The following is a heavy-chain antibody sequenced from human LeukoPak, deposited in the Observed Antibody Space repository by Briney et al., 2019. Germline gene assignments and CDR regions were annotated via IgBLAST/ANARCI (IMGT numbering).Heavy chain of an antibody. CDR1: GGSISSGEFY. D-gene: IGHD1-26*01. J-gene: IGHJ5*02. Sequence: SETLSLTCTVSGGSISSGEFYWSRIRQPPGKGLEWIGYIYYSGSTYYSPSLKSRVAISVDTSKNQFSLKLSSVTAADTAIYYCARGRGWSTGCWFDPWGQGTLVTVSS. V-gene: IGHV4-30-4*01. CDR2: IYYSGST. CDR3: ARGRGWSTGCWFDP.